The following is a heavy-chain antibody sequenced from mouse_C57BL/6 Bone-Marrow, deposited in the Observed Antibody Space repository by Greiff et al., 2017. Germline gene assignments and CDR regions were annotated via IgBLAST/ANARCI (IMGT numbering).Heavy chain of an antibody. D-gene: IGHD1-1*01. Sequence: EVQLQESGGGLVQPKGSLKLSCAASGFSFNTYAMNWVRQAPGKGLEWVARIRSKSNNYATYYADSVKDRFTISRDDSESMLYLQMNNLKTEDTAMYYCVTLGGSSPVDYWGQGTSVTVSS. CDR1: GFSFNTYA. J-gene: IGHJ4*01. CDR2: IRSKSNNYAT. V-gene: IGHV10-1*01. CDR3: VTLGGSSPVDY.